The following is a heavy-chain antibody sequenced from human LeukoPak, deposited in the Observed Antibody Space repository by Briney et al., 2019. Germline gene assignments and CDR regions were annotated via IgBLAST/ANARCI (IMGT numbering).Heavy chain of an antibody. CDR3: ATPSGLAGDRRAFDY. V-gene: IGHV4-30-2*01. Sequence: SETLPLTCAVSGGSISSGGYSWSWIRQPPGKGLEWIGYIYHSGSTYYNPSLKSRVTISVDRSKNQFSLKLSSVTAADTAVYYCATPSGLAGDRRAFDYWGQGTLVTVSS. CDR2: IYHSGST. CDR1: GGSISSGGYS. J-gene: IGHJ4*02. D-gene: IGHD7-27*01.